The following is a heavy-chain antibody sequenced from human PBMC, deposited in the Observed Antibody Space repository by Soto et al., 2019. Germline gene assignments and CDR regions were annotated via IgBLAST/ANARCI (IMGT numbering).Heavy chain of an antibody. CDR3: ASGELLWFGEPPTRYYYYGMDV. V-gene: IGHV4-59*01. CDR1: GGSISSYY. D-gene: IGHD3-10*01. J-gene: IGHJ6*02. CDR2: IYYSGST. Sequence: PSETLSLTFTVSGGSISSYYWSWIRQPPGKGLEWIGYIYYSGSTNYNPSLKSRVTISVDTSKNQFSLKLSSVTAADTAVYYCASGELLWFGEPPTRYYYYGMDVWGQGTTVTVSS.